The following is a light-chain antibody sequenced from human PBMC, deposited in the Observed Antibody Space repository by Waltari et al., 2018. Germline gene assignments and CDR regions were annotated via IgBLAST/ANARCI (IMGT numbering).Light chain of an antibody. CDR3: QQSNSYPLT. CDR1: ITVSSA. CDR2: DVF. J-gene: IGKJ4*01. Sequence: AIQLTQSPSSLSASVGDRVTISCRASITVSSALAWYQQQPGKPPKLLIYDVFNLQSGFPSRFSGSGSGTDFTLTINSLQPEDFATYYCQQSNSYPLTFGGGTKVEIK. V-gene: IGKV1-13*02.